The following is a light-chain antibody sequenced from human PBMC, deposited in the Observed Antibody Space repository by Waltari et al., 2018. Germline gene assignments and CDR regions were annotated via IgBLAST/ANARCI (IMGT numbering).Light chain of an antibody. CDR3: QQYNNWPLL. Sequence: IVIAQSPATLSVSPGDSATLTCRDSQNISSNLAWYQQKPGQAPRLLFYGASIRATGIPARFSGSGSGTEFTLTINSMQSEDFAVYYCQQYNNWPLLFGQGTKVEIK. V-gene: IGKV3-15*01. CDR2: GAS. J-gene: IGKJ1*01. CDR1: QNISSN.